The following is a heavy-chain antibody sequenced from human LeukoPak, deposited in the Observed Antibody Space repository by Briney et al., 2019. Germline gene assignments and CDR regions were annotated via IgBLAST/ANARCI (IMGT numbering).Heavy chain of an antibody. Sequence: PSETLSLTCTVSGVSISSSYWSWIRQPPGKGLEWIGYISYRGTTKYNPSLKSRVTISFDTSKNQVSLNLTSVTAADTAVYYCARDPGSCSGGSCSFYWYFDLWGRGTLVTVSS. CDR3: ARDPGSCSGGSCSFYWYFDL. CDR2: ISYRGTT. V-gene: IGHV4-59*01. CDR1: GVSISSSY. J-gene: IGHJ2*01. D-gene: IGHD2-15*01.